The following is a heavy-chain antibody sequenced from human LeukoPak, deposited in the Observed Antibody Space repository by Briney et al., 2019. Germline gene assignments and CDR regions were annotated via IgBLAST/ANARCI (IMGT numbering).Heavy chain of an antibody. D-gene: IGHD4-17*01. J-gene: IGHJ5*02. CDR3: AKDRYGDYVSGGFNWFDP. CDR2: ISGSGGST. Sequence: GGSLRLSCAASGFTFSSYAMSWVRQAPGKGLEWVLAISGSGGSTYYADSVKGRFTISRDNSKNTLYLQMNSLRAEDTAVYYCAKDRYGDYVSGGFNWFDPWGQGALVTVSS. V-gene: IGHV3-23*01. CDR1: GFTFSSYA.